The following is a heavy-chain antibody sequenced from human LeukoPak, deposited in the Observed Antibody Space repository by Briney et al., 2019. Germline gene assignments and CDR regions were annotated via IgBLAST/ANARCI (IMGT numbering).Heavy chain of an antibody. Sequence: PGRSLRLSCAASGFTVSNSYMSWVRQAPGKGPEWVSVIYSGGSTYYADSVKGRFTISRDNSKNTLYLQMNSLRAEDTAVYYCARAGATVVTQRYETEYFQHWGQGTLVTVSS. CDR3: ARAGATVVTQRYETEYFQH. V-gene: IGHV3-53*01. D-gene: IGHD4-23*01. CDR2: IYSGGST. J-gene: IGHJ1*01. CDR1: GFTVSNSY.